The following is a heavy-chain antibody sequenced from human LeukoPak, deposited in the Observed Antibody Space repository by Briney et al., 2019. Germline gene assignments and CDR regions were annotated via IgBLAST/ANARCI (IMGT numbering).Heavy chain of an antibody. Sequence: SETLSLTCTVSGGSISSYYWSWIRQPAGKGLEWIGRIYTSGSTNYNPSLKSQVTMSVDTSKNQFSLKLSSVTAADTAVYYCARDKRSGYHQYYFDYWGQGTLVTVSS. J-gene: IGHJ4*02. V-gene: IGHV4-4*07. CDR3: ARDKRSGYHQYYFDY. CDR1: GGSISSYY. D-gene: IGHD3-22*01. CDR2: IYTSGST.